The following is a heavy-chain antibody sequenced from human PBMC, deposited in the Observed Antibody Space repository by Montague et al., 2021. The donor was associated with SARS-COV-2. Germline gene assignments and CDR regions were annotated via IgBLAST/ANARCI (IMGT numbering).Heavy chain of an antibody. Sequence: SETLSLTCSVSGGSITRSDYYWAWIRQAPGKGLDWIATVHSSGTTYSNTSLKSRAIISIDMSKNQFSLTLKSVTAADTSVYFCARQVWRKDFDFWGQGKLVTVSA. D-gene: IGHD1-14*01. CDR2: VHSSGTT. CDR1: GGSITRSDYY. J-gene: IGHJ4*02. CDR3: ARQVWRKDFDF. V-gene: IGHV4-39*01.